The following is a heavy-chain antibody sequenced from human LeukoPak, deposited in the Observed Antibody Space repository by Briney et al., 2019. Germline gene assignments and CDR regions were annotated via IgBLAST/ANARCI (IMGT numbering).Heavy chain of an antibody. D-gene: IGHD6-6*01. J-gene: IGHJ4*02. Sequence: PGGSLRLSCAASGFTFSSYAMSWVRQAPGKGLEWGSAISGSGGSTYYADSVKGRFTISRDNSKNTLYLQMNSLRAEGTAVYYCARVVVSSSSDYFDYWGQGTLVTVSS. V-gene: IGHV3-23*01. CDR1: GFTFSSYA. CDR3: ARVVVSSSSDYFDY. CDR2: ISGSGGST.